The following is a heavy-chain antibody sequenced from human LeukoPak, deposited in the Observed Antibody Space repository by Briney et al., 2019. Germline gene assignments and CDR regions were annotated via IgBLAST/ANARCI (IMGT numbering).Heavy chain of an antibody. CDR1: GGSISSYY. V-gene: IGHV4-59*01. J-gene: IGHJ4*02. CDR3: ARALPQMATISNLFDY. Sequence: SETLSLTCTVSGGSISSYYWSWIRQPPGKGLEWVGYIYYSGSTNYNPSLKSRVTTSVDTSKNQFSLKLSSVTAADTAVYYCARALPQMATISNLFDYWGQGTLVTVSS. CDR2: IYYSGST. D-gene: IGHD5-24*01.